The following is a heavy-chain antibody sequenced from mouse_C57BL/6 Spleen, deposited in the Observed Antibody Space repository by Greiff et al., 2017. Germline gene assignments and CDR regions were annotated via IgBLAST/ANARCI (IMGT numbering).Heavy chain of an antibody. V-gene: IGHV5-9-1*02. CDR2: ISSGGDYI. Sequence: EVQVVESGAGLVKPGGSLKLSCAASGFTFSSYAMSWVRQTPEKRLEWVAYISSGGDYIYYADTVKGRFTISRDTARNTLYLQMSSLKSEDTAMYDGTREKGNWDGWYFDVWGTGTTVTVSS. D-gene: IGHD4-1*01. J-gene: IGHJ1*03. CDR1: GFTFSSYA. CDR3: TREKGNWDGWYFDV.